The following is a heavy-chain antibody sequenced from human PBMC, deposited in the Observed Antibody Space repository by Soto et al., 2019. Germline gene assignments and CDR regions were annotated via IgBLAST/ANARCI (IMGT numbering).Heavy chain of an antibody. D-gene: IGHD2-2*01. CDR1: GFTFSSYS. CDR2: ISSSSSYI. CDR3: ARDIVVVPAASSRFDP. Sequence: GGSLRLSCAASGFTFSSYSMNWVRQAPGKGLEWVSSISSSSSYIYYADSVKGRFTISRDNAKNSLYLQMNSLRAEDTAVYYCARDIVVVPAASSRFDPWGQGTLVTVSS. J-gene: IGHJ5*02. V-gene: IGHV3-21*01.